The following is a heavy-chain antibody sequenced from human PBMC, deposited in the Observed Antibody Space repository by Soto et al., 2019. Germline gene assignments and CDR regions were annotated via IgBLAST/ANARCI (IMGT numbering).Heavy chain of an antibody. CDR2: ISYDGSNK. D-gene: IGHD3-3*01. V-gene: IGHV3-30*18. CDR3: AKDAAKYYDFWSGYYPYYYYYGMDV. Sequence: PWGSLRLSCAASGFTFSSYGMHWVRQAPGKGLEWVAVISYDGSNKYYADSVKGRFTISRDNSKNTLYLQMNSLRAEDTAVYYCAKDAAKYYDFWSGYYPYYYYYGMDVWGQGTTVTVSS. CDR1: GFTFSSYG. J-gene: IGHJ6*02.